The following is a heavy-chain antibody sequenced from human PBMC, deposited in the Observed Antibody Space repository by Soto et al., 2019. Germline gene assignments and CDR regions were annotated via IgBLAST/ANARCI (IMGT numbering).Heavy chain of an antibody. CDR2: INHSGST. D-gene: IGHD3-22*01. CDR1: GGSFSGYY. Sequence: SETLSLTCAVYGGSFSGYYWGWIRQPPGKGLEWIGEINHSGSTNYNPSLKSRVTISVDTSKNQFSLKLSSVTAADTAVYYCARGPYYYDSSGHYYYYYGMDVWGQGTTVTVSS. CDR3: ARGPYYYDSSGHYYYYYGMDV. J-gene: IGHJ6*02. V-gene: IGHV4-34*01.